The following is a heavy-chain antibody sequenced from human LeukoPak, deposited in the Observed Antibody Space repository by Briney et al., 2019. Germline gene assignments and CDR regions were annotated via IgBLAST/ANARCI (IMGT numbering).Heavy chain of an antibody. CDR1: CYTFTSYG. D-gene: IGHD3-10*01. V-gene: IGHV1-18*01. CDR3: ARGKGRITMVRGVIITNDS. Sequence: ASVKVSCKASCYTFTSYGISGVRQAPGQGLEGMGWISAYKGNTNYAQKLQGRVTMTTDTSTSTAYMELRSLRSDDTAVYYCARGKGRITMVRGVIITNDSWGQGTLVTVSS. CDR2: ISAYKGNT. J-gene: IGHJ4*02.